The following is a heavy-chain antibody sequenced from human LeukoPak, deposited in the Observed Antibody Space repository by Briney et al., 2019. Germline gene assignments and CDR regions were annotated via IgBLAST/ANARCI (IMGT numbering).Heavy chain of an antibody. D-gene: IGHD3-22*01. Sequence: PSETLSLTCTVSGGSISSHYWSWIRQPPGKGLGWIGYIYYSGSTNYNPSLKSRVTISVDTSKNQFSLKLSSVTATDTAVYYCARGDDSLSNLDYWGQGTLVTVSS. CDR1: GGSISSHY. CDR3: ARGDDSLSNLDY. CDR2: IYYSGST. J-gene: IGHJ4*02. V-gene: IGHV4-59*11.